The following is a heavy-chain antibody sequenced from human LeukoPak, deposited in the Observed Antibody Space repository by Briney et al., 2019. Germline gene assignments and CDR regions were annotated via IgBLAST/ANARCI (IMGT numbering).Heavy chain of an antibody. CDR2: ISGSGGST. J-gene: IGHJ3*02. CDR3: AKETYGAFDI. V-gene: IGHV3-23*01. CDR1: TFIFSDYA. D-gene: IGHD2-8*01. Sequence: PGGSLRLSCAASTFIFSDYAMTWVRQAPGKGLEWVSAISGSGGSTYYADSVKGRFTISRDNSKNTLYLQMNSLRAEDTAVYYCAKETYGAFDIWGQGTMVTVSS.